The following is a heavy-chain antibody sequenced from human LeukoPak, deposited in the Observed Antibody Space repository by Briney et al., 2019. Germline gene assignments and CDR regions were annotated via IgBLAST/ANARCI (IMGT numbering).Heavy chain of an antibody. CDR3: AVAKKVDGSGYYFG. D-gene: IGHD3-22*01. V-gene: IGHV1-2*06. CDR1: GYTFTGYY. J-gene: IGHJ3*01. CDR2: INPNSSGT. Sequence: ASVKVSCKASGYTFTGYYMHWVRQAPGQGLEWMGRINPNSSGTNYAQKFQGRVTMTRDTSISTAYMELSRLRSDDTAVYYCAVAKKVDGSGYYFGWGEGTMVTVSS.